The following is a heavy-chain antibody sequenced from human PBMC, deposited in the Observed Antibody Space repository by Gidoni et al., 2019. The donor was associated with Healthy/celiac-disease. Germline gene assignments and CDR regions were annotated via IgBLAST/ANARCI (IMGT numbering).Heavy chain of an antibody. D-gene: IGHD2-15*01. V-gene: IGHV3-9*01. CDR3: ATAGGPLGY. J-gene: IGHJ4*02. CDR2: ISWNSGSI. CDR1: GFTFDDYA. Sequence: EVQLVESGGGLVQPGRSLRLSCAASGFTFDDYAMHWVRQAPGKGLEWVSGISWNSGSIGYADSVKGRFTISRDNAKNSLYLQMNSLRAEDTALYYCATAGGPLGYWGQGTLVTVSS.